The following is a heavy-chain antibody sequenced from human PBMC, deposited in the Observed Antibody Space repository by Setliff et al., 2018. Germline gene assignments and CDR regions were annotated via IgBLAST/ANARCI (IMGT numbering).Heavy chain of an antibody. D-gene: IGHD6-19*01. Sequence: ASVKVSCKTSGYTFAAYGITWVRQAPGQGLEWMGWISGHNNKTKYAQKVQGRVTMTTDKSTSTAYMELKSLKSDDTAMYFCARGVAGATPNYYYMDAWGRGTTVTVSS. CDR1: GYTFAAYG. CDR3: ARGVAGATPNYYYMDA. V-gene: IGHV1-18*01. J-gene: IGHJ6*03. CDR2: ISGHNNKT.